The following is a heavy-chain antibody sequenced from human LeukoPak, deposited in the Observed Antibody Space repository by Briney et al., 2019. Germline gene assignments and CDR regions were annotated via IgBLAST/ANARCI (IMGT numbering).Heavy chain of an antibody. Sequence: GGSLRLPCAASGFTFSSYWMHWVRQAPGKGLVWVSRISTDGSTTSYADSVKGRFTISRDNAKNTLFLQMNSLRAEDTAVYYCLRSFDYWGQGTLVTVSS. CDR1: GFTFSSYW. CDR3: LRSFDY. V-gene: IGHV3-74*01. J-gene: IGHJ4*02. CDR2: ISTDGSTT.